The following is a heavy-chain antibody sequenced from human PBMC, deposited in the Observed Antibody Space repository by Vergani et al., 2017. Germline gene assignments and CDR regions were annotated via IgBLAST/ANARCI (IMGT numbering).Heavy chain of an antibody. V-gene: IGHV3-7*01. J-gene: IGHJ4*02. CDR1: GFTLSSYW. CDR3: ARTGYSSNSKDY. CDR2: INQDGSQK. Sequence: EVQLVDSGGGLVQPGGSLRLSCAASGFTLSSYWMNWVRQAPGKGLEWVANINQDGSQKQYVDSVKGRFTISRDNAKNSLYLQMNSLRAEDTAVYHCARTGYSSNSKDYWGQGTLVTVSS. D-gene: IGHD6-19*01.